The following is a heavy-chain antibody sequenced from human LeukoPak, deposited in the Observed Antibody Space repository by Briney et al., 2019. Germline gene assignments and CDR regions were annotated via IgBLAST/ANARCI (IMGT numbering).Heavy chain of an antibody. Sequence: SETLSLTCTVXXXXXXXXXXXXLXXXXXXXXXXXXXIXYXGXTXYNPSLKXRXTISVDTSQNQFSLRLSSMTAADTAVYYCARHARDTSDYYDFWGQGTLVTVSS. V-gene: IGHV4-59*08. D-gene: IGHD3-22*01. CDR1: XXXXXXXX. J-gene: IGHJ4*02. CDR3: ARHARDTSDYYDF. CDR2: IXYXGXT.